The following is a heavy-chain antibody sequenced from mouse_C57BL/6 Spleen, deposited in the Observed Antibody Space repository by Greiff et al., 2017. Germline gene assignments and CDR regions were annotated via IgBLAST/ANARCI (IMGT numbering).Heavy chain of an antibody. CDR3: TKFTPGYYAIGY. Sequence: VQLQQSGAELVRPGASVTLSCKASGYTFTDYEMHWVKQTPVHGLEWIGAIDPETGGTAYNQKFKGKAILTADKSSSTAYMELRSLTSEDSAVYYCTKFTPGYYAIGYWGQGASVTVSS. CDR2: IDPETGGT. CDR1: GYTFTDYE. J-gene: IGHJ4*01. V-gene: IGHV1-15*01.